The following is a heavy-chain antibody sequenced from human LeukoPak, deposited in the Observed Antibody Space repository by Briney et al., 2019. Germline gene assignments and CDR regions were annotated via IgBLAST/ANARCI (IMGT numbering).Heavy chain of an antibody. CDR1: GYSISSGYY. Sequence: PSETLSLTCTVSGYSISSGYYWGWIRQPPGKGLEWIGSIYYSGSTYYNPSLKSRVTISVDTSKNQFSLKLSSVTAADTAVYYCARGAARPFYYMDVWGKGTTVTVSS. V-gene: IGHV4-38-2*02. CDR3: ARGAARPFYYMDV. D-gene: IGHD6-6*01. J-gene: IGHJ6*03. CDR2: IYYSGST.